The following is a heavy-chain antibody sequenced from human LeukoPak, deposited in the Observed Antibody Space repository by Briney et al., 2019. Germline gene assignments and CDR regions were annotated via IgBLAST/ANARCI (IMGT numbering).Heavy chain of an antibody. CDR2: ISYDGSNK. J-gene: IGHJ4*02. Sequence: GRSLRLSCAASGYTFRTYGMHWVRQAPGKGLEWVAVISYDGSNKYYADSVKGRFTISRDNSKNTLYLQMNSLRAEDTAVYYCAKPDTETDIVVVVAAPPPFDYWGQGTQVTVSS. CDR1: GYTFRTYG. D-gene: IGHD2-15*01. V-gene: IGHV3-30*18. CDR3: AKPDTETDIVVVVAAPPPFDY.